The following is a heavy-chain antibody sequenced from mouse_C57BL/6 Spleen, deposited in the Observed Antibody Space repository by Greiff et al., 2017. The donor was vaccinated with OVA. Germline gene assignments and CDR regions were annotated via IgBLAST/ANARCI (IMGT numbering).Heavy chain of an antibody. Sequence: EVMLVASGGGLVQPGGSLKLSCAASGFTFRDYGMAWVRQAPRKGPGWVAFISNLAYSIYYADTVTGRFTISSENAKNTLYLEMSSLRSEDTAMYYCARLDYDGYAMDDWGQGTSVTVAS. CDR1: GFTFRDYG. V-gene: IGHV5-15*01. J-gene: IGHJ4*01. D-gene: IGHD2-4*01. CDR2: ISNLAYSI. CDR3: ARLDYDGYAMDD.